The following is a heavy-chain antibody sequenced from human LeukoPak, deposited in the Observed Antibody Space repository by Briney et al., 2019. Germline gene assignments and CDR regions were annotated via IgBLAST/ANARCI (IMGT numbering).Heavy chain of an antibody. CDR2: IYYSGST. Sequence: ASETLSLTCTVSGGSISSYYWSWIRQPPGKGLEWIGSIYYSGSTYYNPSLKSRVTISVDTSKNQFSLKLSSVTAADTAVYYCAREGNGYDLVDFDYWGQGALVTVSS. J-gene: IGHJ4*02. V-gene: IGHV4-39*07. D-gene: IGHD5-12*01. CDR1: GGSISSYY. CDR3: AREGNGYDLVDFDY.